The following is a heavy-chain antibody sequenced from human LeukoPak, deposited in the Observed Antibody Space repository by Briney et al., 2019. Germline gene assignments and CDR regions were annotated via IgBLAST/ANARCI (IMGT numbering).Heavy chain of an antibody. CDR3: ASSSRGYDSRSSGWFIN. V-gene: IGHV4-59*01. J-gene: IGHJ1*01. CDR1: GGSITTSY. D-gene: IGHD6-19*01. CDR2: IFQSGSS. Sequence: PSETLSLTCTVSGGSITTSYWSWIRQSPGKGLEWIGYIFQSGSSNYNPSLSSRVTMSIDTSKNQFSLKLTSVTAADAAVYFCASSSRGYDSRSSGWFINWGQGAVVTVSS.